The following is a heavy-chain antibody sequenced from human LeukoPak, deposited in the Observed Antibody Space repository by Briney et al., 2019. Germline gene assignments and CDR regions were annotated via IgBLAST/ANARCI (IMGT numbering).Heavy chain of an antibody. CDR3: ARTLGDCSSTSCYWYNWFDP. CDR2: MNPNSGNT. Sequence: ASVKVSCMASGYTFTSYDINWVRQATGQGLEWMGWMNPNSGNTGYAQKFQGRVTMTRNTSISTAYMELSSLRSEDTAVYYCARTLGDCSSTSCYWYNWFDPWGQGTLVTVSS. J-gene: IGHJ5*02. CDR1: GYTFTSYD. D-gene: IGHD2-2*01. V-gene: IGHV1-8*01.